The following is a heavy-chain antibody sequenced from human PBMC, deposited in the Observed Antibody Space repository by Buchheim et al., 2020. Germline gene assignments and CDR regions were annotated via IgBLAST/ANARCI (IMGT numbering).Heavy chain of an antibody. CDR2: IKSKTSGGTT. CDR1: GFTFTYAW. Sequence: EVQLVESGGGLVQPGESLRLSCATSGFTFTYAWMTWVRQAPGKGLECVGRIKSKTSGGTTDYAAPVTGRFTISSDDSKNMLYLQMDSLKTEDTGVYYCVADVAEDNNYPVDDWGRGTL. CDR3: VADVAEDNNYPVDD. D-gene: IGHD5-24*01. V-gene: IGHV3-15*01. J-gene: IGHJ4*02.